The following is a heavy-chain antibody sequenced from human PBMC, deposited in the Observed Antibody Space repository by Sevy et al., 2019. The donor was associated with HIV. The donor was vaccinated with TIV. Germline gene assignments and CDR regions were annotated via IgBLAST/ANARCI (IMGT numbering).Heavy chain of an antibody. CDR3: ARMGDYSDSSGYYPLKF. Sequence: ASVKVSSKASGYTFTGYYVHWVRQAPGQGLEWMGWINPNNGGTYFAKKFQDSVTLTTDTSVNTAYMELRSLTFDDTAIYYCARMGDYSDSSGYYPLKFWGQGTLVTVSS. V-gene: IGHV1-2*02. D-gene: IGHD3-22*01. CDR2: INPNNGGT. J-gene: IGHJ4*02. CDR1: GYTFTGYY.